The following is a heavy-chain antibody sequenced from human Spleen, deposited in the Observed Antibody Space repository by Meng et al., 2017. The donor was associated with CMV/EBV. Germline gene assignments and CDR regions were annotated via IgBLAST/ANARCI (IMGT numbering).Heavy chain of an antibody. J-gene: IGHJ3*02. CDR2: ISSSSYI. V-gene: IGHV3-69-1*01. CDR1: AFTFGRHW. CDR3: ARDPVSSIVVVPAAIRGAFDI. Sequence: GESLKISCAASAFTFGRHWMHWVRQSPGKGLEWVSSISSSSYIYYADSVKGRFTISRDNAKNSLYLQMNSLRAEDTAVYYCARDPVSSIVVVPAAIRGAFDIWGQGTMVTVSS. D-gene: IGHD2-2*01.